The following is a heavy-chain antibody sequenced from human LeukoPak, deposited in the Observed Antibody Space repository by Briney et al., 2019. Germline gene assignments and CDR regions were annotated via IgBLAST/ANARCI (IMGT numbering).Heavy chain of an antibody. CDR3: ACSCTSWRKFGMDV. D-gene: IGHD2-2*01. CDR1: GYTFTGYY. V-gene: IGHV1-2*04. Sequence: ASVEVSCKASGYTFTGYYMHWVRQAPGQGLEWMGWINPNSGGTNYAQKFQGWVTMTRDTSISTAYMELSRLRSDDTAVYYCACSCTSWRKFGMDVWGQGTTVTVSS. CDR2: INPNSGGT. J-gene: IGHJ6*02.